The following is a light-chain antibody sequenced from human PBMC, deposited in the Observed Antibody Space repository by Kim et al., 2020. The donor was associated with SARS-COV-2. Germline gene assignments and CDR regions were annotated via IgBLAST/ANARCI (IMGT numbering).Light chain of an antibody. Sequence: GQRVTISGSGSSSNIGSNAVNSYQQYPGTAPQLLIDTDERRPSGVSDRVSCSKSGTSASLAISALRSEDEADYYCATWDDSLDVWMFGGGTQLTVL. J-gene: IGLJ3*02. CDR1: SSNIGSNA. CDR3: ATWDDSLDVWM. V-gene: IGLV1-44*01. CDR2: TDE.